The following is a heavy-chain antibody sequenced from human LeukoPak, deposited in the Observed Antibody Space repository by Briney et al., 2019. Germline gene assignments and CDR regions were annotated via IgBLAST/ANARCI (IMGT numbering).Heavy chain of an antibody. CDR3: ARDSSSWPGGRCFDY. D-gene: IGHD6-13*01. CDR2: IYTSGST. Sequence: SETLSLTCTVSGGSISSYYWSWIRQPAGKGLEWIGRIYTSGSTNYNPSLKSRVTMSVDTSKNQFSLKLSSVTAADTAVYYCARDSSSWPGGRCFDYWGQGTLVTVSS. V-gene: IGHV4-4*07. CDR1: GGSISSYY. J-gene: IGHJ4*02.